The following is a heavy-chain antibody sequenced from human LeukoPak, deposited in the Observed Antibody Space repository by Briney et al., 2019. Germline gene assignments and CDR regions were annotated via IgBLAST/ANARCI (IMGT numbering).Heavy chain of an antibody. Sequence: SETLSLTCTVSGVSIRAYYWNWIRQPPGKGLEWVGFMYYDGSPDYNPSLKSRGTISVDTSKNHFSLKLSSVTAADTAVYYCASHLSGYYAYWGQGTLVTVSS. J-gene: IGHJ4*02. V-gene: IGHV4-59*01. CDR1: GVSIRAYY. D-gene: IGHD3-22*01. CDR2: MYYDGSP. CDR3: ASHLSGYYAY.